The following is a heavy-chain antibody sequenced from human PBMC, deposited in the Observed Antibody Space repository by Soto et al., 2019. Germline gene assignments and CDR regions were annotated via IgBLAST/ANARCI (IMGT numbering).Heavy chain of an antibody. CDR2: ISYDGSNK. D-gene: IGHD2-21*02. Sequence: PGGSLRLSCAASGFTFSSYAMHWVRQAPGKGLEWVAVISYDGSNKYYADSVKGRFTIPRDNSKNTLYLQMNSLRAEDTAVYYCARGLRFRYGMDVWGQGTTVTVSS. CDR1: GFTFSSYA. V-gene: IGHV3-30-3*01. J-gene: IGHJ6*02. CDR3: ARGLRFRYGMDV.